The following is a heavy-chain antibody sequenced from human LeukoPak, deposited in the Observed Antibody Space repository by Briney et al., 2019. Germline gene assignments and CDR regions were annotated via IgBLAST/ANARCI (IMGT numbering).Heavy chain of an antibody. J-gene: IGHJ6*04. Sequence: SETLSLTCAVYGGSFSGYYWSWIRQPPGKGLEWIGEINHSGSNNYNPSLKRRVTLSVDTSKNQFSLKLSSVTAADTAVYYCARVVMVRGVLYYYSGMDVWGKGTTVTVSS. D-gene: IGHD3-10*01. CDR2: INHSGSN. CDR1: GGSFSGYY. V-gene: IGHV4-34*01. CDR3: ARVVMVRGVLYYYSGMDV.